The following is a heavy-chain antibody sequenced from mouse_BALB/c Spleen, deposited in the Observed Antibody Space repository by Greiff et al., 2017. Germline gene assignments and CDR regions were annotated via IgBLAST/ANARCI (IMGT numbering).Heavy chain of an antibody. CDR1: GYTFTDYA. J-gene: IGHJ4*01. Sequence: VQGVESGAELVRPGVSVKISCKGSGYTFTDYAMHWVKQSHAKSLEWIGVISTYYGDASYNQKFKGKATMTVDKSSSTAYMELARLTSEDSAIYYCARGLSYYGNYDAMDYWGQGTSVTVSS. CDR2: ISTYYGDA. CDR3: ARGLSYYGNYDAMDY. D-gene: IGHD2-10*01. V-gene: IGHV1S137*01.